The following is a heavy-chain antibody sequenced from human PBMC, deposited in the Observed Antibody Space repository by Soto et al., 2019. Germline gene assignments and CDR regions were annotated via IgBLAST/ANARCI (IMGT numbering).Heavy chain of an antibody. D-gene: IGHD2-15*01. CDR1: GYTFTSYA. J-gene: IGHJ3*02. V-gene: IGHV1-3*01. CDR3: ARDPIVVVVAATALNPDAFDI. CDR2: INAGNGNT. Sequence: ASVKVSCKASGYTFTSYAMHWVRQAPGQRLEWMGWINAGNGNTKYSQKFQGGVTITRDTSASTAYMELSSLRSEDTAVCYFARDPIVVVVAATALNPDAFDIWGQGTMVTVSS.